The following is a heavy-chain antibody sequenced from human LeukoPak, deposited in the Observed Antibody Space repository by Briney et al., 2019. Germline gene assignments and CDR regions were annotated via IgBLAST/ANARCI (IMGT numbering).Heavy chain of an antibody. CDR1: GGSVSSGSYY. Sequence: SETLSLTCTVSGGSVSSGSYYWSWIRQPPGKGLEWIGYIYYSGSTNYNPSLKSRVTISVDTSKNQFSLKLSSVTAADTAVYYCARSSGWSHFDYWGQGTLVTVSS. CDR3: ARSSGWSHFDY. CDR2: IYYSGST. D-gene: IGHD6-19*01. J-gene: IGHJ4*02. V-gene: IGHV4-61*01.